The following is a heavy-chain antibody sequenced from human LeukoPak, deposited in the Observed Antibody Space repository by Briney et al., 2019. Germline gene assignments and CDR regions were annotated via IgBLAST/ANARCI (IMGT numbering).Heavy chain of an antibody. CDR1: GFTFSSYD. CDR3: ARGRFGSVVVPFDY. CDR2: IGTAGDT. D-gene: IGHD3-22*01. J-gene: IGHJ4*02. Sequence: GGSLRLSCAASGFTFSSYDMHWVRQATGKGLEWVSAIGTAGDTYYPGSVKGRFTISRENAKNSLYLQMNGLRAGDTAVYYCARGRFGSVVVPFDYWGQGTLVTVSS. V-gene: IGHV3-13*01.